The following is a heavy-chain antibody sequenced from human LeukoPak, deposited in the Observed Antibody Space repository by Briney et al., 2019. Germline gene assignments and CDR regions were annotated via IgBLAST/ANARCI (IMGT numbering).Heavy chain of an antibody. CDR1: GFSFSTYG. CDR3: AKDRETYEYTFDY. D-gene: IGHD6-6*01. V-gene: IGHV3-33*06. J-gene: IGHJ4*02. CDR2: MWYDGSKD. Sequence: GGSLRLSCAASGFSFSTYGIHWVRQAPGKGLEWVAVMWYDGSKDYYADSVKGRFTISRDTSKNTLYLQMNNLRAEDTAVYYCAKDRETYEYTFDYWGQGTLVTVSS.